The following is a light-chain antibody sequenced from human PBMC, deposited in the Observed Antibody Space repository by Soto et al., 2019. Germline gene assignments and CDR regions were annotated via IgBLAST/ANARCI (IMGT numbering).Light chain of an antibody. Sequence: QSARTQPASVSGSPGQSITISCTGTSSDVGGYNYVSWYQQHPGKAPKLMIYDVSNRPSGVSNRFSGSKSGNTASLTISGLQAEDEADYSCTSYTSSSTPVVFGGGTKLTVL. CDR1: SSDVGGYNY. V-gene: IGLV2-14*01. CDR2: DVS. CDR3: TSYTSSSTPVV. J-gene: IGLJ2*01.